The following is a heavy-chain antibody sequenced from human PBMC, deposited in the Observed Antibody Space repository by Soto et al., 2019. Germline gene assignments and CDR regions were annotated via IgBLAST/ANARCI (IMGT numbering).Heavy chain of an antibody. CDR3: ARSSYGSGSYSGGAFDI. Sequence: QVPLVQSGAEVKKPGASVKVSCKASGYTFTSYAMHWVRQAPGQRLEWMGWINAGNGNTKYSQKFQGRVTITRDTSASTAYMELSSLRSEDTAVYYCARSSYGSGSYSGGAFDIWGQGTMVTVSS. J-gene: IGHJ3*02. V-gene: IGHV1-3*01. CDR1: GYTFTSYA. D-gene: IGHD3-10*01. CDR2: INAGNGNT.